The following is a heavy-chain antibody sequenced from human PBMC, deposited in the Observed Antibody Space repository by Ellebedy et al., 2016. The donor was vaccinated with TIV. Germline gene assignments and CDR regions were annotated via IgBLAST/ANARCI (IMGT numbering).Heavy chain of an antibody. CDR1: GGSINAYY. CDR3: ARGRGYSYYFDY. CDR2: IYSSGST. J-gene: IGHJ4*02. V-gene: IGHV4-4*07. Sequence: MPGGSLRLSCTVSGGSINAYYWSWIRQPAGKGLEWIGRIYSSGSTNYNPSLKSRVTMSVDTSKDQFSLKLSSVTAADTAVYYCARGRGYSYYFDYWGQGTLVTVSS. D-gene: IGHD5-18*01.